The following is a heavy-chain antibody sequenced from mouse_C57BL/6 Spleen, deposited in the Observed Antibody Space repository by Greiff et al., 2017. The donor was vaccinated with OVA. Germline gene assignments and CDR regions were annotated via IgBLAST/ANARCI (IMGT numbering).Heavy chain of an antibody. Sequence: QVQLQQPGAELVRPGSSVKLSCKASGYTFTSYWMHWVKPRPIQGLEWIGNFDPSDSEPHYNQKFQDKVTLTVDKSSSTAYMQLSSLTSEDSAVCYCSRGDWAWFACWGQGALVSVSA. D-gene: IGHD4-1*01. CDR1: GYTFTSYW. CDR3: SRGDWAWFAC. J-gene: IGHJ3*01. V-gene: IGHV1-52*01. CDR2: FDPSDSEP.